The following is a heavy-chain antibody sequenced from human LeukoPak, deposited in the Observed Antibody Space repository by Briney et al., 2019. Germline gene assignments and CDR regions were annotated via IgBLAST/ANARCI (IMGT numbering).Heavy chain of an antibody. CDR1: GYTLTELS. CDR2: FDPEDGET. D-gene: IGHD2-8*01. Sequence: GASVKVSCKVSGYTLTELSMHWVRQAPGKGLEWMGGFDPEDGETIYAQKFQGRVTMTEDTSTDTAYMELSSLRSEDTAVYYCATVIGGYCTNGVCLYFDYWGQGTLVTVSS. V-gene: IGHV1-24*01. CDR3: ATVIGGYCTNGVCLYFDY. J-gene: IGHJ4*02.